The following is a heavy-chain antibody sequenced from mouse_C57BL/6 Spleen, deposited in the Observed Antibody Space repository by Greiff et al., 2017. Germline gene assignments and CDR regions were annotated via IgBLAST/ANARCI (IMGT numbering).Heavy chain of an antibody. D-gene: IGHD4-1*01. Sequence: QVQLQQPGAELVRPGSSVKLSCKASGYTFTSYWMDWVKQRPGQGLEWIGNIYPSDSETHYNQKFKDKATLTVDKSSSTAYMQLSSLTSEDSAVYYCARMGETGTFAYWGQGTLVTVSA. J-gene: IGHJ3*01. CDR2: IYPSDSET. CDR1: GYTFTSYW. CDR3: ARMGETGTFAY. V-gene: IGHV1-61*01.